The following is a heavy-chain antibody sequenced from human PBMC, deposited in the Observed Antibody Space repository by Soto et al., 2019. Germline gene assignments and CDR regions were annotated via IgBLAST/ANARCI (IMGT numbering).Heavy chain of an antibody. Sequence: PGGSLRLSCAASGFAFSSHSMNWVRQAPGKGLEWVSYISSSSYTIFYADSVKGRFTISRDNAKNSLYLQMNSLRDEDTAVYYCARESVYRGSWYNWFDPWGQGTLVTVSS. CDR1: GFAFSSHS. J-gene: IGHJ5*02. V-gene: IGHV3-48*02. CDR2: ISSSSYTI. D-gene: IGHD6-13*01. CDR3: ARESVYRGSWYNWFDP.